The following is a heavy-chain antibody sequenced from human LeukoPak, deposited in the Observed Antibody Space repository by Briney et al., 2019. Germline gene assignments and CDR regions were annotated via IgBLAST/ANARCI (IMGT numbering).Heavy chain of an antibody. J-gene: IGHJ6*03. CDR2: IKQDGSEK. D-gene: IGHD3-3*01. CDR3: ANLRFRGRYYMDV. Sequence: GGSPRLSCAASGFTFSSYWMSWVRQAPGKGLEWVANIKQDGSEKYYVDSVKGRFTISRDNAKNSLYLQMNSLRAEDTAVYYCANLRFRGRYYMDVWGKGTTVTVSS. V-gene: IGHV3-7*01. CDR1: GFTFSSYW.